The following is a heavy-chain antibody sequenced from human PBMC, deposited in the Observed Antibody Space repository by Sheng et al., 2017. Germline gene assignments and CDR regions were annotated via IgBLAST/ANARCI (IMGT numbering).Heavy chain of an antibody. Sequence: QVQLVQSGAEVKKPGASVKVSCKASGYTFTSYAMHWVRQAPGQRLEWMGWINAGNGNTKYSQKFQGRVTMTTDTSTSTAYMELRSLRSDDTAVYYCARCPVLRFLEWLPYDAFDIWGQGTMVTVSS. D-gene: IGHD3-3*01. V-gene: IGHV1-3*01. CDR1: GYTFTSYA. CDR3: ARCPVLRFLEWLPYDAFDI. J-gene: IGHJ3*02. CDR2: INAGNGNT.